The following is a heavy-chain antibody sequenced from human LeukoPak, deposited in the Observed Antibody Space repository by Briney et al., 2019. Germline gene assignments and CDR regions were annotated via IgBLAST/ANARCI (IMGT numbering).Heavy chain of an antibody. CDR1: GYTFTGYY. D-gene: IGHD6-13*01. V-gene: IGHV1-2*02. CDR3: ARTAAAGTSQFYMRPFDP. CDR2: INPNSGGT. Sequence: ASVKVSCKASGYTFTGYYMHWVRQAPGQGLEWMGWINPNSGGTNYAQNFQGRVTMTRDTSISTAYMELSRLRSDDTAVYYCARTAAAGTSQFYMRPFDPWGQGTLVTVSS. J-gene: IGHJ5*02.